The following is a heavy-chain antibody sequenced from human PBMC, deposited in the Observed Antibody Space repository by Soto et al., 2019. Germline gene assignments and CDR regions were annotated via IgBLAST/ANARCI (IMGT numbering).Heavy chain of an antibody. D-gene: IGHD4-4*01. V-gene: IGHV3-23*01. CDR2: ISGSGGST. CDR1: GFTFSSYA. J-gene: IGHJ6*03. CDR3: AKGATAQGYYYYYMDV. Sequence: GGSLRLSCAASGFTFSSYAMSWVRQAPGKGLEWVSAISGSGGSTYYADSVKGRFTISRDNSKNTLYLQMNSLRAEDTAVYYCAKGATAQGYYYYYMDVWGKGTTVTVSS.